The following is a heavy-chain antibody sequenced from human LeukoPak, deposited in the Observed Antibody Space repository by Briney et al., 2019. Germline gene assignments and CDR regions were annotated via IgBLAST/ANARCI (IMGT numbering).Heavy chain of an antibody. CDR1: GFTFSSYA. V-gene: IGHV3-23*01. CDR2: ISGSGGST. J-gene: IGHJ4*02. D-gene: IGHD2-2*01. CDR3: ASRDIVVVPAAITDYYDSSGPQADY. Sequence: PGGSLRLSCAASGFTFSSYAMSWVRQAPGKGLEWVSAISGSGGSTYYAGSVKGRFTISRDNSKNTLYLQMNSLRAEDTAVYYCASRDIVVVPAAITDYYDSSGPQADYWGQGTLVTVSS.